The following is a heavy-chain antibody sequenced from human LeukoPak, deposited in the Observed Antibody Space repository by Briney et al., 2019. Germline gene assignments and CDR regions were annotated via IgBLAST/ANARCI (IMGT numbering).Heavy chain of an antibody. CDR1: GFTFTNYW. CDR3: ARGTMFPYYFDY. V-gene: IGHV3-7*01. Sequence: SGGSLRLSCAASGFTFTNYWMTWVRQAPGKGLECVANIKQDGSEIYYVDSVKGRFTISRDNAKNSLYLQMNSLRAEDTAVYYCARGTMFPYYFDYWGQGTLVTVSS. J-gene: IGHJ4*02. D-gene: IGHD3-10*02. CDR2: IKQDGSEI.